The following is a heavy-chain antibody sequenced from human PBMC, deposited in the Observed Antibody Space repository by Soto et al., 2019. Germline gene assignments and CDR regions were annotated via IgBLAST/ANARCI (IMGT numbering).Heavy chain of an antibody. V-gene: IGHV3-53*04. CDR1: AFTGTSNY. CDR3: ARGDYFYWLES. Sequence: ESGGGLVQPGGSLRLSCTASAFTGTSNYISWVRQTPGQRLEWVSVLYRGGKTFYTDSVRGRFTVSRHNSDNTVFLQMDSLRIDDTAVYFCARGDYFYWLESWGQGTLVTVSS. D-gene: IGHD3-3*01. CDR2: LYRGGKT. J-gene: IGHJ5*01.